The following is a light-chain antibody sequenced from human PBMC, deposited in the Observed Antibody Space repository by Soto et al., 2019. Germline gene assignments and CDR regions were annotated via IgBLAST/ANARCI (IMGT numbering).Light chain of an antibody. CDR2: EVY. V-gene: IGLV6-57*02. J-gene: IGLJ2*01. Sequence: NFMLTQPHSVSESPGKTITISCTGSSGSIASNYVQWYQQRPGSAPSTVIYEVYLRPSGVPDRFTGSIDRSSNSASLTISGLKTEDEADYYCQSYDTSNHVVFGGGTQLTVL. CDR3: QSYDTSNHVV. CDR1: SGSIASNY.